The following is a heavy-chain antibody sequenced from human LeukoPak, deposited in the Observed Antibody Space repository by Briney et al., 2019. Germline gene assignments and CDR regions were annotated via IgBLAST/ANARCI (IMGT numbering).Heavy chain of an antibody. V-gene: IGHV3-30-3*01. CDR1: GFTFNSYA. J-gene: IGHJ6*04. CDR3: ARNRFLEWDV. CDR2: ISYDGSNK. D-gene: IGHD3-3*01. Sequence: GRSLRLSCAASGFTFNSYAMHWVRQAPGKGLEWVAVISYDGSNKYYADSVKGRFTISRDNSKNTLYLQMNSLRAEDTAVYYCARNRFLEWDVWGKGTTVTVSS.